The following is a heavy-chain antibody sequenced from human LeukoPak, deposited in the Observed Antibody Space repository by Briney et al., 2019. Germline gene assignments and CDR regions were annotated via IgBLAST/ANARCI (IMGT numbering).Heavy chain of an antibody. CDR1: GVSMSSSEYY. D-gene: IGHD1-14*01. CDR2: NWQSGET. Sequence: PAETLSLTCTVSGVSMSSSEYYWGWIRQPPGKGLEGIASNWQSGETFYTPSLKTRVTISVDTSNTQFSLRLTSMTAADTTIYYSARHNGQPNRGHGWFDPWGQGTLVFVSS. J-gene: IGHJ5*02. V-gene: IGHV4-39*01. CDR3: ARHNGQPNRGHGWFDP.